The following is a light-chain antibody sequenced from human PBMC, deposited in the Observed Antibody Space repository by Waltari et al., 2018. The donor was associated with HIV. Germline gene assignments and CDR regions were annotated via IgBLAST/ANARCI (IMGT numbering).Light chain of an antibody. Sequence: QSLLTQPPSASGTPGQRVTISCSGSSSNIGSNYVYWYQQLPGTAPKLLIYRNNRRPSGVPDRFSGSKSGTSASLAISGLRSEDEADYYCAVWGDSLNSYVFGTGTEVTVL. CDR1: SSNIGSNY. CDR2: RNN. V-gene: IGLV1-47*01. J-gene: IGLJ1*01. CDR3: AVWGDSLNSYV.